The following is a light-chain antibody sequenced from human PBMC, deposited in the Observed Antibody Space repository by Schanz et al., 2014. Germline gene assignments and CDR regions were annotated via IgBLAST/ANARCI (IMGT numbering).Light chain of an antibody. Sequence: EIVLTQSPAALSLSPGERATLSCRASETVYNYLAWYQQKPGQAPRLLIYDASNRATGIPVRFSGSGSGTDFTLTISGLEPEDFAVYYCQQRSNWQAITFGGGTKVEI. J-gene: IGKJ4*01. CDR2: DAS. CDR3: QQRSNWQAIT. V-gene: IGKV3D-11*02. CDR1: ETVYNY.